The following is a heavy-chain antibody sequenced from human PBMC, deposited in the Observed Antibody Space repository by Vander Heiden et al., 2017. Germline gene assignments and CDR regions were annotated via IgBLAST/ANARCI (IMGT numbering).Heavy chain of an antibody. CDR1: GFTASSHY. CDR3: ARGTGGHYYYYYGMDV. D-gene: IGHD3-10*01. Sequence: EVQLVESGGGLIQPGGSLRLSCAACGFTASSHYMSWVRQAPGKGLEWVSVIYSGGSTYYADSVKGRFTISRDNSKNTLYLQMNSLRAEDTAVYYCARGTGGHYYYYYGMDVWGQGTTVTVSS. V-gene: IGHV3-53*01. CDR2: IYSGGST. J-gene: IGHJ6*02.